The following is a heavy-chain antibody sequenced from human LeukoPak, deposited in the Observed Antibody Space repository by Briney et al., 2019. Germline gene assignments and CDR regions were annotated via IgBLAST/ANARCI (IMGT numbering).Heavy chain of an antibody. J-gene: IGHJ1*01. CDR3: AVLAGATQH. CDR2: IYHSGST. Sequence: SETLSLTCAVSGYSISSGYYWGWIRQPPGKGLEWIGSIYHSGSTYYNPSLKSRVTISVDTSKNQFSLMLSSVTAADTAVYYCAVLAGATQHWGQGTLVTVSS. D-gene: IGHD1-26*01. V-gene: IGHV4-38-2*01. CDR1: GYSISSGYY.